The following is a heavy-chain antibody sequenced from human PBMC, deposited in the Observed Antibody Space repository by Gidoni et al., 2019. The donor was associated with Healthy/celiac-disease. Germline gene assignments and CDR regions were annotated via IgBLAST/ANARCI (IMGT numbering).Heavy chain of an antibody. CDR2: IYWNDDK. J-gene: IGHJ4*02. Sequence: QITLKESGPTRVKPTQTLTLTCTFSGFSPSTSGVGLGWIRQPPGKALEWLALIYWNDDKRYSPSLKSRLTITKDTSKNQVVLTMTNMDPVDTATYYCAHSNLGEEYYDSSGYYEFDYWGQGTLVTVSS. CDR1: GFSPSTSGVG. CDR3: AHSNLGEEYYDSSGYYEFDY. D-gene: IGHD3-22*01. V-gene: IGHV2-5*01.